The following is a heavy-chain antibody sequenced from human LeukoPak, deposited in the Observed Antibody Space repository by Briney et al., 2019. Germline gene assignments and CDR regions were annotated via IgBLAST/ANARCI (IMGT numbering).Heavy chain of an antibody. CDR1: GFTVSSNS. D-gene: IGHD6-13*01. J-gene: IGHJ4*02. CDR2: IYSDNT. Sequence: GGSLRLSCTVSGFTVSSNSMSWVRQAPGKGLEWVSFIYSDNTHYSDSVKGRFTISRDNAKNTLYLQMNSLRAEDTAVYYCARGPVQYSSSWYSGYWGQGTLVTVSS. CDR3: ARGPVQYSSSWYSGY. V-gene: IGHV3-53*01.